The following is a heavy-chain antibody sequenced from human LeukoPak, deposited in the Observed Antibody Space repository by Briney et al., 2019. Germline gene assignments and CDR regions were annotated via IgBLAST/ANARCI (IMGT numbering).Heavy chain of an antibody. D-gene: IGHD6-6*01. Sequence: ASVKVSCKASGYTFTSYGISWVRQAPGQGLEWMGWISAYNGNTSYAQKFQGRVTMTRDMSTSTVYMELSSLRSEDTAVYYCARGQKVRELVRGDWFDPWGQGTLVTVSS. CDR1: GYTFTSYG. V-gene: IGHV1-18*01. CDR3: ARGQKVRELVRGDWFDP. J-gene: IGHJ5*02. CDR2: ISAYNGNT.